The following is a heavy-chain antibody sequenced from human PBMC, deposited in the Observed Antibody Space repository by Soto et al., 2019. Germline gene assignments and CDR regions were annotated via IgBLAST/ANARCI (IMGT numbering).Heavy chain of an antibody. J-gene: IGHJ4*02. D-gene: IGHD6-13*01. CDR1: GFTFSSYG. CDR2: IWYDGNNK. Sequence: QVQLVESGGGVVQPGRSLRLSCAASGFTFSSYGMHWVRQAPGKGLEWVAVIWYDGNNKNYEDSVKGRFTISRDNSKNTLYVEMNSLRAEDTAVYYCARDSGYSSWYYFDYWGQGILVTVSS. CDR3: ARDSGYSSWYYFDY. V-gene: IGHV3-33*01.